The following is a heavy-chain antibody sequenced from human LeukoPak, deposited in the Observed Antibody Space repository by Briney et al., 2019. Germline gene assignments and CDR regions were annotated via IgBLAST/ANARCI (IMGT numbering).Heavy chain of an antibody. CDR3: ATLRVRWIFDY. D-gene: IGHD4-17*01. J-gene: IGHJ4*02. V-gene: IGHV4-39*06. CDR1: GGSISSSSYY. Sequence: SETLSLTCAVSGGSISSSSYYWGWLRQPPGKGLEWIGSIYYSGSTYYTPSLNSRGTISADTSKNQFALKLSSVNAADKAVYYCATLRVRWIFDYWGQGTLVTVSS. CDR2: IYYSGST.